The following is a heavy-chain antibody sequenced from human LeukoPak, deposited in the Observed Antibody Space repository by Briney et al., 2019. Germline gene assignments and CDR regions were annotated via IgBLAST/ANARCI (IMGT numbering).Heavy chain of an antibody. V-gene: IGHV3-7*01. CDR2: IKQDGSER. CDR1: GFTFSSYA. Sequence: GGSLRLSCAASGFTFSSYAMSWVRQAPGKGLEWVANIKQDGSERYYVDSVKGRFTISRDNAKNSQYLQMNSLRVDDTAVYYCATDGGPFDHWGQGTLVTVSS. CDR3: ATDGGPFDH. J-gene: IGHJ4*02.